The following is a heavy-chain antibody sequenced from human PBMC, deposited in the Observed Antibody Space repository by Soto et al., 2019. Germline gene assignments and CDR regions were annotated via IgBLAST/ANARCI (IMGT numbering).Heavy chain of an antibody. D-gene: IGHD3-10*01. V-gene: IGHV1-18*01. CDR1: GYTFTSYG. Sequence: ASVKVSCKASGYTFTSYGISWVRQAPGQGLEWMGWISAYNGNTNYAQKLQGRVTMTTDTSTSTAYMELRSLRSDDTAVYYCARDGSGSLNYYYYYMDVWGQGTTVTVSS. CDR3: ARDGSGSLNYYYYYMDV. CDR2: ISAYNGNT. J-gene: IGHJ6*03.